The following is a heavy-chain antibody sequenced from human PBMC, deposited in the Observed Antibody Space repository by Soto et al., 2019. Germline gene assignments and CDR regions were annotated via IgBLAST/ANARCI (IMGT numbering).Heavy chain of an antibody. Sequence: QVQLQESGPGLVKPSQTLSLTCTVSGGSISSGDYYWSWIRQPPGKGLEWIGYIYYSGSTYYNPSLKSRVTIAVDTSKIQFSLKLSSVTAADTAVYYCARDVDTAMGAYYFDYWGQGTLVTVSS. V-gene: IGHV4-30-4*01. J-gene: IGHJ4*02. CDR3: ARDVDTAMGAYYFDY. CDR2: IYYSGST. D-gene: IGHD5-18*01. CDR1: GGSISSGDYY.